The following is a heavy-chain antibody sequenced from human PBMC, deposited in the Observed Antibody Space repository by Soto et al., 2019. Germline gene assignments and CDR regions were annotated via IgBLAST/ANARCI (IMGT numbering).Heavy chain of an antibody. V-gene: IGHV3-23*01. J-gene: IGHJ5*02. D-gene: IGHD2-2*02. CDR1: EFTFSTYA. CDR3: AKEAYTGNYKWFEP. CDR2: ISGSGDYT. Sequence: GGSLILSCASSEFTFSTYAITWVRQAPGKGLEWVSTISGSGDYTYYADSVKGRFTISRDNSKNTLYLQMNSLRADDTALYYCAKEAYTGNYKWFEPWGRGTLVTVSS.